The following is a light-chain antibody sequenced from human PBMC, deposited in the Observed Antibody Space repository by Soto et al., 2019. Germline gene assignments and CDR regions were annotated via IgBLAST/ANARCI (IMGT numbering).Light chain of an antibody. CDR1: QNINNW. CDR3: QQPISFPIT. V-gene: IGKV1-12*01. CDR2: AAS. J-gene: IGKJ5*01. Sequence: DFLMTESPSTLSASIGDRVTITCRASQNINNWIAWYQQKPGKAPKLLIYAASSLQSGVPSRFSGSGSGTDFSLTIRSLQPEDFATYYCQQPISFPITFGQGTRLEI.